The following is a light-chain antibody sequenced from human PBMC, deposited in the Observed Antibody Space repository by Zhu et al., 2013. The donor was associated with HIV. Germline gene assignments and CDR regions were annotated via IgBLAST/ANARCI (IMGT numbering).Light chain of an antibody. CDR2: AAS. J-gene: IGKJ1*01. CDR1: QSVTSTS. Sequence: EIVLTQSPGTLSLSPGDRATLSCRASQSVTSTSLAWYQQKPGQAPRLLIYAASSRATGIPDRFSGSGSGTDFTLTISRLEPEDFAVYYCQQYGDSSWTFGQGSK. CDR3: QQYGDSSWT. V-gene: IGKV3-20*01.